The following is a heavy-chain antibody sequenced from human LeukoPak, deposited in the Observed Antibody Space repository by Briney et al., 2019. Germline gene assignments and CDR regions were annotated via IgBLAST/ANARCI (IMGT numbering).Heavy chain of an antibody. Sequence: SETLSLTCTVSGGSISSYYWSWIRQPPGKGLEWIGYIYYSGSTNYNPSLKSRVTISADTSKNQFSLKLSSVTAADTAVYYCARDPRSSGWFDYWGQGTLVTVSS. CDR3: ARDPRSSGWFDY. J-gene: IGHJ4*02. CDR1: GGSISSYY. CDR2: IYYSGST. D-gene: IGHD6-19*01. V-gene: IGHV4-59*01.